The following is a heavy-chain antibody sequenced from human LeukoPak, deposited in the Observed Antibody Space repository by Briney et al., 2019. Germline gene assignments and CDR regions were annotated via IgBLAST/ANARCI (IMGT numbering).Heavy chain of an antibody. D-gene: IGHD6-13*01. CDR3: ARAPSASEQQLDY. CDR1: GGSISSYY. CDR2: IYYSGST. V-gene: IGHV4-59*12. Sequence: PSETLSLTCTVSGGSISSYYWSWIRQPPGKGLGWIGYIYYSGSTNYNPSLKSRVTISVDTSKNQFSLKLSSVTAADTAVYYCARAPSASEQQLDYWGQGTLVTVSS. J-gene: IGHJ4*02.